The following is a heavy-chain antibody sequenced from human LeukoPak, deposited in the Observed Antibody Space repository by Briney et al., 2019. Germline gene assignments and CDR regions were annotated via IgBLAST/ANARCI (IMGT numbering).Heavy chain of an antibody. Sequence: SETLSLTCAVSDGSISNSYWWTWVRQPPGEGLEWIGEIFHTGSTNYNPSLKSRVIISVDKSKNHFSLNLTSVTAADTAVYYCARARGTTYFGYSARSYFYMDVWGEGTTVSVSS. V-gene: IGHV4-4*02. CDR1: DGSISNSYW. CDR2: IFHTGST. CDR3: ARARGTTYFGYSARSYFYMDV. D-gene: IGHD2-21*01. J-gene: IGHJ6*03.